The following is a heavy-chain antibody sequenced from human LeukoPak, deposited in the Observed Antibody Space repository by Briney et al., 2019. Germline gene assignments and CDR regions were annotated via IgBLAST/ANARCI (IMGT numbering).Heavy chain of an antibody. CDR2: ISSSSSYI. V-gene: IGHV3-21*01. CDR1: GFTFSSYS. Sequence: GGSLRLSCAASGFTFSSYSMNWVRQAPGKGLEWVSSISSSSSYIYYADSVKGRFTISRDNAKSSLYLQMNSLRAEDTAVYSCARAGSSSWYYFDYWGQGTLVTVSS. CDR3: ARAGSSSWYYFDY. D-gene: IGHD6-13*01. J-gene: IGHJ4*02.